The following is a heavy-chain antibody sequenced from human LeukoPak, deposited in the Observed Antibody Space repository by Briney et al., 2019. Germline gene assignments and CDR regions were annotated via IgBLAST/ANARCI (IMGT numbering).Heavy chain of an antibody. D-gene: IGHD3-10*01. CDR2: ISGSGSYI. CDR3: VRERFHGSGAPKFDF. CDR1: GFTFSDYS. V-gene: IGHV3-21*06. J-gene: IGHJ4*02. Sequence: GGSLRLSCAASGFTFSDYSMNWVRQTPRKGLEWVSCISGSGSYIYYADSVKGRFTISRDNAKNSLHLQVNSLRAEDTAVYYCVRERFHGSGAPKFDFWGQGALVTVSS.